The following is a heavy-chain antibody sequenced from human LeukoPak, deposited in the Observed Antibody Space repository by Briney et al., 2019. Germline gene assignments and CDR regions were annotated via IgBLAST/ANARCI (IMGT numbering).Heavy chain of an antibody. CDR1: GFTFSSYA. J-gene: IGHJ4*02. CDR3: AKRAVPGNAFFDN. D-gene: IGHD6-19*01. V-gene: IGHV3-23*01. Sequence: GGSLRLSCAASGFTFSSYAMTWVRQAPGKGLEWVSSISDRDHNTYYADSVKGRFTISRDNSKNTLFLQMNSLRAEDTAVYYCAKRAVPGNAFFDNWGQGTLVTVSS. CDR2: ISDRDHNT.